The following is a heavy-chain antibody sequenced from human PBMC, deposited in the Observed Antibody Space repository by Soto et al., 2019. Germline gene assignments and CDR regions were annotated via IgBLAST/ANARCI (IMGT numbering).Heavy chain of an antibody. Sequence: QVKLVQSGTEVKKPGASMKVSCKASGYSFATSGMSWVRQAPGQGLEWMGWISAYNGNTNYDQNLQDRVTMTTDTSTNSAYLEVRNLTSDDTAVFYCARAGQYYDASGYANWGQGTLVTVSS. J-gene: IGHJ4*02. CDR2: ISAYNGNT. CDR1: GYSFATSG. V-gene: IGHV1-18*01. D-gene: IGHD3-22*01. CDR3: ARAGQYYDASGYAN.